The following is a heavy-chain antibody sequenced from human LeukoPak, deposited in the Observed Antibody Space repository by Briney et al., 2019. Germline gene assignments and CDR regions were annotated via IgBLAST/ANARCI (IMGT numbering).Heavy chain of an antibody. J-gene: IGHJ6*02. CDR2: IYYSGST. Sequence: SETLSLTCTVSGGSISSYYWSWIRQPPGKGLEWIGYIYYSGSTNYNPSLKSRVTISVDTSKNQFSLKLRSVTAADTAVYYCARSGAAAGYYYYGMDVWGQGTTVTVSS. CDR1: GGSISSYY. CDR3: ARSGAAAGYYYYGMDV. D-gene: IGHD6-13*01. V-gene: IGHV4-59*01.